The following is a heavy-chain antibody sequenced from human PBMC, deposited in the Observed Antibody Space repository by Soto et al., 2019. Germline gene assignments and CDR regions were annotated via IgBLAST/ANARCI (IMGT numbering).Heavy chain of an antibody. Sequence: QLQLQESGPGLVKPSETLSLTCTVSGGSISSSSYYWGWIRQPPGKGLEWIGSIYYSGSTYYNPSLKSRVTISVDTSKNQFSLKLSSVTAADTAVYYCARLRSPGYYYVPRHEVGKNNWFDPWGQGTLVTVSS. J-gene: IGHJ5*02. CDR3: ARLRSPGYYYVPRHEVGKNNWFDP. V-gene: IGHV4-39*01. CDR1: GGSISSSSYY. D-gene: IGHD3-10*02. CDR2: IYYSGST.